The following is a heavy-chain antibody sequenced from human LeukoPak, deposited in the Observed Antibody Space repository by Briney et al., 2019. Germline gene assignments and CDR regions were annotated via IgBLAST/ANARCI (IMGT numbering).Heavy chain of an antibody. V-gene: IGHV1-69*13. D-gene: IGHD2-2*01. CDR2: IIPIFGTA. J-gene: IGHJ5*02. Sequence: ASVKVSCKASGGTFSSYAISWVRQAPGQGLEWMGGIIPIFGTANYAQKFQGRVTITADESTSTAYMELSSLRSEDTAVYYCARLGGRCSNTSCYHPAFDPWGQGTLVTVSS. CDR3: ARLGGRCSNTSCYHPAFDP. CDR1: GGTFSSYA.